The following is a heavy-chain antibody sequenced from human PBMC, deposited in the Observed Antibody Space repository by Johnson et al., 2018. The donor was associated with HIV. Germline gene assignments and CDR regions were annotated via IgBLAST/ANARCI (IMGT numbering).Heavy chain of an antibody. D-gene: IGHD1-1*01. Sequence: VQLVESGGGVVQPGRSLRLSCAASGFTFSSYGMHWVRQAPGKGLEWVANIKEDGSEKYYVDSVRGRFTISRDNSKNSLYLQMNSLRAEETALYYCARVTRYNWNSDAFDIWGQGTMVTVSS. CDR1: GFTFSSYG. CDR3: ARVTRYNWNSDAFDI. CDR2: IKEDGSEK. J-gene: IGHJ3*02. V-gene: IGHV3-7*03.